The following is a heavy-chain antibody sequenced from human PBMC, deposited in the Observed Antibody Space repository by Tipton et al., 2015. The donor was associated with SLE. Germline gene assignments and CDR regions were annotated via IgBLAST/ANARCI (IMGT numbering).Heavy chain of an antibody. CDR2: ISYEGSNK. D-gene: IGHD7-27*01. CDR1: GFTLRSYV. J-gene: IGHJ6*03. CDR3: AKDLLGMDYYYYYMDV. Sequence: SLRLSCVASGFTLRSYVMHWVRQAPGKGLEWVAVISYEGSNKYYADSVKGRFTISRDNSKNTLYLQMNSLRAEDTAVYYCAKDLLGMDYYYYYMDVWGKGTTVTVSS. V-gene: IGHV3-30-3*01.